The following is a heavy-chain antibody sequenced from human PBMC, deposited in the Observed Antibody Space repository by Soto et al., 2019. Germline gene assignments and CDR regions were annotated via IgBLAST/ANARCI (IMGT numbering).Heavy chain of an antibody. CDR3: AKDSVLLRIAAAGTNLIDY. CDR2: ISGSGGST. CDR1: GFTFSSYA. D-gene: IGHD6-13*01. V-gene: IGHV3-23*01. Sequence: EVQLLESGGGLVQPGGSLRLSCAASGFTFSSYAMSWVRQAPGKGLEWVSAISGSGGSTYYADSVKGRFTISRDNSKNTLYLQMNSLRAEDTAVYYCAKDSVLLRIAAAGTNLIDYWGQGTLVTVSS. J-gene: IGHJ4*02.